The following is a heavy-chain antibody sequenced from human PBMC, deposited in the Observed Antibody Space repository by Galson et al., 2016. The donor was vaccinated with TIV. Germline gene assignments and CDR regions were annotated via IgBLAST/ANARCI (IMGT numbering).Heavy chain of an antibody. D-gene: IGHD3-10*01. CDR2: IYSSGGT. J-gene: IGHJ4*02. Sequence: SETLSLTCTVSGESISGYYWSWVRQPAGKGLEWIGRIYSSGGTNYNPSLKSRVTMSVDTSKNQFSLGLSSLTAADTAVYYCARDIYYYGSGSYYKYWGQGTLVTVSS. CDR1: GESISGYY. CDR3: ARDIYYYGSGSYYKY. V-gene: IGHV4-4*07.